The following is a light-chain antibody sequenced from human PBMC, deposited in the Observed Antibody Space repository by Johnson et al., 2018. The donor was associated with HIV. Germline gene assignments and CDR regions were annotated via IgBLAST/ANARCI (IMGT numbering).Light chain of an antibody. V-gene: IGLV1-51*01. CDR2: DNN. J-gene: IGLJ1*01. CDR1: SSNIGNNY. Sequence: TPPPSVSAAPGQKVTISCSGSSSNIGNNYVSWYQQLPGTAPKLLIYDNNKRPSGIPDRFSGSKSGTSATLGITGLQTGDEAEYYCGTWDSSLSALYVFGTGTKVTVL. CDR3: GTWDSSLSALYV.